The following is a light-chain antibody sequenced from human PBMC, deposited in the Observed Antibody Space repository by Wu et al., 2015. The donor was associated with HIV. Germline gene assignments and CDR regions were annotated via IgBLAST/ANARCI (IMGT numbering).Light chain of an antibody. J-gene: IGKJ2*01. V-gene: IGKV3-20*01. CDR1: QTINTKY. CDR3: QLYDSSSYT. Sequence: EIVLTQSPGTLSLSPGERATLSCGTSQTINTKYLAWYQQKFGQAPRLLIYGSSIRATGIPDRFSGSGSGTDFSLTISRLEPEDFTVYYCQLYDSSSYTFGQGTKLETK. CDR2: GSS.